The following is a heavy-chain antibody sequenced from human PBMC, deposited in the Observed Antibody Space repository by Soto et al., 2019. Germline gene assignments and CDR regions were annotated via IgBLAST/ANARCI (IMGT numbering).Heavy chain of an antibody. D-gene: IGHD4-17*01. CDR2: IYTGGST. J-gene: IGHJ4*02. CDR1: GFTVSSKY. Sequence: GGSLRLSCAASGFTVSSKYMSWVRQAPGKGLEWVSVIYTGGSTYYADSVKGRFTISRDNSKNTLYVQMNSLRAEDTAVYYCARDNHGFFDYWGQGTLVTVSS. V-gene: IGHV3-53*01. CDR3: ARDNHGFFDY.